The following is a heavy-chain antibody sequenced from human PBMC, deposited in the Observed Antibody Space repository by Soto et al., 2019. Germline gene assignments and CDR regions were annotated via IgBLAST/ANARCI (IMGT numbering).Heavy chain of an antibody. D-gene: IGHD7-27*01. Sequence: SETLSLTCTVSGGSISSYYWSWIRQPPGKGLEWIGYIYYRGSTNYNPSLKSRVTISVDTSKNQFSLKLSSVTAADTAVYYCARVWGYAFDIWGQGKMVTVSS. J-gene: IGHJ3*02. CDR2: IYYRGST. CDR1: GGSISSYY. V-gene: IGHV4-59*08. CDR3: ARVWGYAFDI.